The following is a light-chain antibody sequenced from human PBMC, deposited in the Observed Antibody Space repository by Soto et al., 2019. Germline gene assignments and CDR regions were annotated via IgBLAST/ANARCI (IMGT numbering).Light chain of an antibody. CDR3: QTWGSGIPWV. CDR2: LNSDGSH. V-gene: IGLV4-69*01. J-gene: IGLJ3*02. CDR1: SGHSSYA. Sequence: QLVLTQSPSASPSLGVSVKLTCTLSSGHSSYAIAWHQQQPEKGPRYLMKLNSDGSHSKGDGIPDRFSGSSSGAERYLTISSLQSEDEADYYCQTWGSGIPWVFGGGTKLTVL.